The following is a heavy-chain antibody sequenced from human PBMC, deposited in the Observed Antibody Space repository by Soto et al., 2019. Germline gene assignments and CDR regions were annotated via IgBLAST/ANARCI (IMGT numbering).Heavy chain of an antibody. CDR1: GGSFSGYY. CDR3: ARGRVTAIEYYYYGMDV. Sequence: PSETLSLTCAVYGGSFSGYYWSWIRQPPGKGLEWIGEINHSGSTNYTPSLKSRVTISVDTSKNQFSLKLSSVTAADTAVYYCARGRVTAIEYYYYGMDVWGQGTTVTVSS. CDR2: INHSGST. V-gene: IGHV4-34*01. D-gene: IGHD2-21*02. J-gene: IGHJ6*02.